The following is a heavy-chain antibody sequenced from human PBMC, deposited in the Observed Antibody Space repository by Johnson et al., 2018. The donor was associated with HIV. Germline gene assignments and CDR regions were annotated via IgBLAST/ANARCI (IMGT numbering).Heavy chain of an antibody. V-gene: IGHV3-20*04. Sequence: VQLVESGGGVVRPGGSLRLSCAASGFTFDDYAMHWVRQAPGKGLEWVSGINWNGGSTGYVDSMKGRFTISRDNSKNTLYLQMNSLRAEDTAVYYCAKTYYYDSSGSLDAFDIWGQGTMVTVSS. CDR1: GFTFDDYA. J-gene: IGHJ3*02. CDR3: AKTYYYDSSGSLDAFDI. D-gene: IGHD3-22*01. CDR2: INWNGGST.